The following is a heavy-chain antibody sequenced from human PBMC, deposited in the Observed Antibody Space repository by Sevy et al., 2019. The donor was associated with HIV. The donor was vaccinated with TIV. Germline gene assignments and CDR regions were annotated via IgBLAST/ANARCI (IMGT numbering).Heavy chain of an antibody. CDR3: ARRGAIVVVPAAMDYFDY. CDR2: INPNSGGT. J-gene: IGHJ4*02. V-gene: IGHV1-2*02. CDR1: GYTFTGYY. Sequence: ASLKVSCKASGYTFTGYYMHWVRQAPGQGLEWMGWINPNSGGTNYAQKFQGRVTMTRDTSISTAYMELSRLRSDDTAVYYCARRGAIVVVPAAMDYFDYWGQGTLVTVSS. D-gene: IGHD2-2*01.